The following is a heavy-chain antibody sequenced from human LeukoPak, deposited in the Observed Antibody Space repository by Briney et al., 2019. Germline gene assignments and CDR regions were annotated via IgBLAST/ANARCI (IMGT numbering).Heavy chain of an antibody. CDR2: INPNSGGT. J-gene: IGHJ4*02. D-gene: IGHD3-10*01. Sequence: ASVKVSCKGSGYTFSVYYIQWVRQAPGQGLEWMGWINPNSGGTYYAQRFQGRVTMTSDTSISTVYMELSRLRADGTAVYYCARDMIQGVMGYWGQGTLVTVSS. CDR1: GYTFSVYY. CDR3: ARDMIQGVMGY. V-gene: IGHV1-2*02.